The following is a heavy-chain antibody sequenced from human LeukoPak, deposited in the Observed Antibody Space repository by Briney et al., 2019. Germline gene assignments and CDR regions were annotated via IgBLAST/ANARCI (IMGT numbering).Heavy chain of an antibody. CDR1: GGSISSGGYY. V-gene: IGHV4-31*03. CDR2: IYYSGST. Sequence: SQTLSLTCTVSGGSISSGGYYWSWIRQHPGKGLEWIGYIYYSGSTYYNPSLKSRVTISVDTSKNQFSLKLSSVTAADTAVYYCARAALVCSGGSCYLGYFDYWGQGTLVTVSS. CDR3: ARAALVCSGGSCYLGYFDY. D-gene: IGHD2-15*01. J-gene: IGHJ4*02.